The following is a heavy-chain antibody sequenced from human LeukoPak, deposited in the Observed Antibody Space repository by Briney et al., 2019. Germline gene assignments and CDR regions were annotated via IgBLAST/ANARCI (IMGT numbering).Heavy chain of an antibody. CDR2: IIPIFGTA. J-gene: IGHJ3*02. D-gene: IGHD3-22*01. CDR3: ARDRNYYDSSGYPI. V-gene: IGHV1-69*13. CDR1: GGTFSSYA. Sequence: SVKVSCKASGGTFSSYAISWVRQAPGQGLEWMGGIIPIFGTANYAQKFQGRVTITADESTSTAYMELSSLRSEDTAVYYCARDRNYYDSSGYPIRGQGTMVTVSS.